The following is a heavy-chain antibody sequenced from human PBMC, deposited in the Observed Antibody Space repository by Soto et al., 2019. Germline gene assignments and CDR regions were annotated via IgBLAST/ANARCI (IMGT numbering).Heavy chain of an antibody. J-gene: IGHJ5*02. D-gene: IGHD6-19*01. CDR1: GDNVSSDTAA. CDR2: TYFRFKWYT. Sequence: QVQLQQSGPGLVRSSQTLSLICAISGDNVSSDTAAWNWFRQSPSRGLEWLGRTYFRFKWYTDYGASLKSRITIDADSSKNQFSLQLRSVTPEDTAVYFCARVYFQVAGTFDPWGQGTPVIVSS. CDR3: ARVYFQVAGTFDP. V-gene: IGHV6-1*01.